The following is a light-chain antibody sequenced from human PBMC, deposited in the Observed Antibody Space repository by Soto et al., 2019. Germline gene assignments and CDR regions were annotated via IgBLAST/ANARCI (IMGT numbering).Light chain of an antibody. CDR1: PSVTNF. J-gene: IGKJ5*01. V-gene: IGKV3-11*01. Sequence: EIVLTQSPATLSLSPGERATLSCRASPSVTNFLAWYQQKPGQAPRLLIYGAFNRATGIPARFSGSGSGTDFTLTISGLEPEDFAVYYCQQRSVWPITFGQGTRLEIK. CDR2: GAF. CDR3: QQRSVWPIT.